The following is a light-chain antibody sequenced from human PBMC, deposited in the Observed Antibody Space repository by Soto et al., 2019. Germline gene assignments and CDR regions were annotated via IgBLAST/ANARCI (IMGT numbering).Light chain of an antibody. J-gene: IGLJ2*01. CDR1: NIVSKS. Sequence: SYELTQPPSVSVAPGKTARITCGGNNIVSKSVHWYQQKPGQAPVLIIYYDSDRTSGIPERFSGSTSGNTATLTISRVEAGDEADYYCQVWDSSSDHVIFGGGTKVTVL. CDR3: QVWDSSSDHVI. CDR2: YDS. V-gene: IGLV3-21*04.